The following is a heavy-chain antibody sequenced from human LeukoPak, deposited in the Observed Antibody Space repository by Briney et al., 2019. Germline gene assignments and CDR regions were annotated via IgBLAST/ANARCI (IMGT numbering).Heavy chain of an antibody. CDR1: GGSFSGYY. CDR3: ARKVSSSWYRY. Sequence: SETLSLTCAVCGGSFSGYYWSWIRQPPGKGREWIGEINHSGSTNYNPSLKSRVTISVDTSKNQFSLKLSSVTAADTAVYYCARKVSSSWYRYWGQGTLVTVSS. V-gene: IGHV4-34*01. J-gene: IGHJ4*02. D-gene: IGHD6-13*01. CDR2: INHSGST.